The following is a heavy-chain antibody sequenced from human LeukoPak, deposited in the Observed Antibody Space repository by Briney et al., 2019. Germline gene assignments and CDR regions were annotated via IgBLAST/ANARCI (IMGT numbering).Heavy chain of an antibody. J-gene: IGHJ5*02. CDR1: GYTFTGYY. Sequence: GASVKVSCKASGYTFTGYYMHWVRQAPGQGLEWMGRINPNSGGTNYAQKLQGRVTMTTDTSTSTAYMELRSLRSDDTAVYYCARATAYCSGGSCYLSWFDPWGQGTLVTVSS. CDR3: ARATAYCSGGSCYLSWFDP. CDR2: INPNSGGT. V-gene: IGHV1-2*06. D-gene: IGHD2-15*01.